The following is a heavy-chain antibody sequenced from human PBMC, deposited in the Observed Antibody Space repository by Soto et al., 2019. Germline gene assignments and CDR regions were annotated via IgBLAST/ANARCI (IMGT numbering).Heavy chain of an antibody. Sequence: SVKVSCKASGGTFSSYAISWVRQAPGQGLEWMGGIIPIFGTANYAQKFQGRVTITADESTSTAYMELSSLRAEDTAVYYCASLGVGDWANYYYYYGMDVWGQGTTVTVSS. CDR2: IIPIFGTA. J-gene: IGHJ6*02. D-gene: IGHD2-21*02. CDR1: GGTFSSYA. V-gene: IGHV1-69*13. CDR3: ASLGVGDWANYYYYYGMDV.